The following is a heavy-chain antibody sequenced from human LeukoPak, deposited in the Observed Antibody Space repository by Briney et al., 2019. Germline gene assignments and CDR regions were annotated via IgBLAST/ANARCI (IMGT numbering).Heavy chain of an antibody. Sequence: SQTLSLTCTVSGGSISSGDYYWSWIPQPPGKGLEWIGYIYYSGSTYYNPSLKSRVTISVDTSKNQFSLKLGSVTAADTAVYYCARVSSRWLQDYYFDYWGQGTLVTVSS. CDR1: GGSISSGDYY. CDR3: ARVSSRWLQDYYFDY. D-gene: IGHD5-24*01. CDR2: IYYSGST. V-gene: IGHV4-30-4*01. J-gene: IGHJ4*02.